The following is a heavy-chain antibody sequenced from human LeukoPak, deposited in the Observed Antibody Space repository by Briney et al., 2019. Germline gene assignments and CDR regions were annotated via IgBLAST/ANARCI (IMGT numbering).Heavy chain of an antibody. CDR2: IYHSATT. D-gene: IGHD1-1*01. J-gene: IGHJ4*02. Sequence: SAALSLTGTCSGYSINSGFYWAWLRQPPGKGLEWNGNIYHSATTHYNSSLKSRVPISVDTPKNQLSLKLSSVTAADTAVYYCARAVGLTQGGTFDYWGQGTLVTVSS. V-gene: IGHV4-38-2*02. CDR3: ARAVGLTQGGTFDY. CDR1: GYSINSGFY.